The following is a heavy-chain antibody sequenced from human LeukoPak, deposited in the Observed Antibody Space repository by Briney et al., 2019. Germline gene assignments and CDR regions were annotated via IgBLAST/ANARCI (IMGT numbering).Heavy chain of an antibody. V-gene: IGHV4-30-2*01. Sequence: SETLSLTCAVSGGSISSGGYSWSWIRQPPGKGLEWIGYIYHSGSTYYNPSLKSRVTISVDRSKNQFSLKLSSATAADAAVYYCARGGNWNYSPWYFDLWGRGTLVTVSS. CDR3: ARGGNWNYSPWYFDL. CDR2: IYHSGST. J-gene: IGHJ2*01. CDR1: GGSISSGGYS. D-gene: IGHD1-7*01.